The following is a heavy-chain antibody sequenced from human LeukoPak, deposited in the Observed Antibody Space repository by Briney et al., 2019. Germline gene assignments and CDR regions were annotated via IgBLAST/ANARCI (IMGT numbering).Heavy chain of an antibody. D-gene: IGHD4-17*01. CDR3: ARSPATVTTTPVDY. V-gene: IGHV1-69*05. J-gene: IGHJ4*02. CDR2: IIPIFGTA. CDR1: GGTFSSYA. Sequence: VASVKVSCKASGGTFSSYAISWVRQAPGQGLEWMGGIIPIFGTANYAQKFQGRVTMTRDMSTSTVYMELSSLRSEDTAVYYCARSPATVTTTPVDYWGQGTLVTVSS.